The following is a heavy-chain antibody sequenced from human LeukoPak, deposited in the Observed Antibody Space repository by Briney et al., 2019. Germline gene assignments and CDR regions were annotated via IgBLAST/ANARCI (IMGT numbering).Heavy chain of an antibody. D-gene: IGHD5-18*01. Sequence: ASVKVSCKASGYTFTSYDINWVRQATGQGLEWMGWMNPNSGNTGYAQKFQGRVTITRNTSISTAYMELSSLRSEDTAVYYCARGGYGSNWFDPWGQGTLVTVSS. J-gene: IGHJ5*02. V-gene: IGHV1-8*03. CDR3: ARGGYGSNWFDP. CDR2: MNPNSGNT. CDR1: GYTFTSYD.